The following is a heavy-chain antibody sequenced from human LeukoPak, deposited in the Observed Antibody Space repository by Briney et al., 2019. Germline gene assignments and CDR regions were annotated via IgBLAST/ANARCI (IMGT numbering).Heavy chain of an antibody. V-gene: IGHV3-30*02. J-gene: IGHJ4*02. CDR3: AKEYCSSTSCYLAVTYYFDY. CDR2: IWYDGSTK. Sequence: GGSLRLSCTVSGFPFRSYGMQWVSQASGKGLEWVAVIWYDGSTKYYADSVKGRFTISRDNSKNTLYLQMNSLRAEDTAVYYCAKEYCSSTSCYLAVTYYFDYWGQGTLVTVSS. D-gene: IGHD2-2*01. CDR1: GFPFRSYG.